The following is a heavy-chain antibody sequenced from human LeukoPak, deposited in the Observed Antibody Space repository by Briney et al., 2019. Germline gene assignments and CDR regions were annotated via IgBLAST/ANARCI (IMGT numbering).Heavy chain of an antibody. J-gene: IGHJ4*02. V-gene: IGHV3-7*03. CDR1: GFTFSSYW. CDR2: IKQDGSEK. Sequence: AGGSLRLSCAASGFTFSSYWMNWVREAPGGGLEWVANIKQDGSEKYYVDSVKGRFTISRGNAKNSLYLQMNSLRVEDTAVYYCARGSSASYDYWGQGTLVTVSS. D-gene: IGHD6-19*01. CDR3: ARGSSASYDY.